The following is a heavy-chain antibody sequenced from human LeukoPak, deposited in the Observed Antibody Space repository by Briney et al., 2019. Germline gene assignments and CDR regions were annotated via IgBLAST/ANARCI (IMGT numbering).Heavy chain of an antibody. D-gene: IGHD6-19*01. CDR2: IYHSGST. J-gene: IGHJ5*02. V-gene: IGHV4-38-2*02. CDR1: GYSISSGYY. Sequence: SETLSLTCTVSGYSISSGYYWGWIRQPPGKGLEWIGSIYHSGSTYYNPSLKSRVTMSVDTSKNQFSLKLSSVTAADTAVYYCARDRAGTNKAPKANWFDPWGQGTLVTVSS. CDR3: ARDRAGTNKAPKANWFDP.